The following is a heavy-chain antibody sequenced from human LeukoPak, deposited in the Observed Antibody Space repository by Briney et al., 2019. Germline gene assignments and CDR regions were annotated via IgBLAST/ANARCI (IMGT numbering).Heavy chain of an antibody. CDR3: ARACSGGSCYWGGYYYYYMDV. V-gene: IGHV4-59*01. J-gene: IGHJ6*03. D-gene: IGHD2-15*01. CDR1: GGSISSYY. Sequence: PSETLSLTCTVSGGSISSYYWSWIRQPPGKGLEGIGYIYYSGSTNYNPSLKSRVTISVDTSKNQFSLKLSSVTAADTAVYYCARACSGGSCYWGGYYYYYMDVWGKGTTVTISS. CDR2: IYYSGST.